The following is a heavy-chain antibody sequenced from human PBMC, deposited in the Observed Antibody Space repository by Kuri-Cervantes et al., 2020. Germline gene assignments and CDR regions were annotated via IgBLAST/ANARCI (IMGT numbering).Heavy chain of an antibody. V-gene: IGHV3-11*01. Sequence: GESLKISCAASGFTFSDYYMSWIRQAPGKGLEWVSYISSSGRTIYYADSVKGRFTISRDNAKNSLYLQMNSLRAEDTAVYYCARVVRSWLLRQNWFDPWGQGTLVTVSS. D-gene: IGHD3-22*01. CDR1: GFTFSDYY. J-gene: IGHJ5*02. CDR2: ISSSGRTI. CDR3: ARVVRSWLLRQNWFDP.